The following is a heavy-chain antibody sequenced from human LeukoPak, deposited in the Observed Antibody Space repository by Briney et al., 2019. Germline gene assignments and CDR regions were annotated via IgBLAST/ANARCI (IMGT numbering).Heavy chain of an antibody. D-gene: IGHD3-9*01. Sequence: GGSLRLSCAASGFTFSSYGMHWVRQAPGKGLEWVAVISYDGSNKYYADSVKGRFTISRDNSKNTLYLQMNSLRAEDTAVYYCAKQQSSNYDILTGPTSPGAFDIWGQGTMVTVSS. V-gene: IGHV3-30*18. J-gene: IGHJ3*02. CDR2: ISYDGSNK. CDR3: AKQQSSNYDILTGPTSPGAFDI. CDR1: GFTFSSYG.